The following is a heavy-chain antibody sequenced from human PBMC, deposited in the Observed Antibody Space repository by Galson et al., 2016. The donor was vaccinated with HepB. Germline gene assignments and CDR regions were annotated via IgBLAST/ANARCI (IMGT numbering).Heavy chain of an antibody. Sequence: SETLSLTCTVSGASIRNDFWTWIRQPPGKGLEWIGYIYNTGSANYNPSLKSRVSISIDTSKNQFSLKVSSVTAADTAVYYCARYTNSALGTAPSYYGGLDGWGQGTTVIVSS. CDR3: ARYTNSALGTAPSYYGGLDG. CDR2: IYNTGSA. J-gene: IGHJ6*02. V-gene: IGHV4-59*01. D-gene: IGHD2-21*02. CDR1: GASIRNDF.